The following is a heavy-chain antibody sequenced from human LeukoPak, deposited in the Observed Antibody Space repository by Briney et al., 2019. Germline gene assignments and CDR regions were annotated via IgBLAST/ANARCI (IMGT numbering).Heavy chain of an antibody. CDR3: ASNGGHSRNHYYYMDV. CDR2: IIPIFGTA. J-gene: IGHJ6*03. V-gene: IGHV1-69*05. D-gene: IGHD1-14*01. CDR1: GGTFSSYA. Sequence: GSSVKVSCEASGGTFSSYAISWVRQAPGQGLEWMGGIIPIFGTANYAQKFQGRVTITTDESTSTAYMELSSLRSEDTAVYYCASNGGHSRNHYYYMDVWGKGTTVTVSS.